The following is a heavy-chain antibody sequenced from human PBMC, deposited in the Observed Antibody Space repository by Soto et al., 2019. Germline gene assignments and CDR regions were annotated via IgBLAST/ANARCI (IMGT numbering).Heavy chain of an antibody. D-gene: IGHD6-13*01. J-gene: IGHJ4*02. CDR1: GFTFSSYA. CDR2: ISYDGSNK. Sequence: QVQLVESGGGVVQPGRSLRLSCAASGFTFSSYAMHWVRQAPGKGLEWVAVISYDGSNKYYADSVKGRFTISRDNSKNTLYLQMNSLRAEDTAVYYSARDVKAAAGTMDYWGQGTLVTVSS. V-gene: IGHV3-30-3*01. CDR3: ARDVKAAAGTMDY.